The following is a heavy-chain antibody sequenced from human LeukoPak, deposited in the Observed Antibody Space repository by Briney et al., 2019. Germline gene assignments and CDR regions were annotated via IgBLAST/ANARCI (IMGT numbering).Heavy chain of an antibody. CDR2: IGTAGDT. D-gene: IGHD6-13*01. Sequence: GGSLRLSCAASGFTFSSYDMHWVRQATGKGLEWVSAIGTAGDTYYPGSVKGRFTISRENAKNSLYLQMNSLRAGDTAVYYCARTYPGPGAAADPHYYYYGMDVWGQGTTVTVSS. CDR1: GFTFSSYD. CDR3: ARTYPGPGAAADPHYYYYGMDV. J-gene: IGHJ6*02. V-gene: IGHV3-13*01.